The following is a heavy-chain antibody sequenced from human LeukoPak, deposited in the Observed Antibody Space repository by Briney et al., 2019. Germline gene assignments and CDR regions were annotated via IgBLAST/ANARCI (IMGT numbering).Heavy chain of an antibody. CDR3: ARRSQFPGIAVAGTIMDAFDI. V-gene: IGHV3-7*01. D-gene: IGHD6-19*01. Sequence: GGSLRLSCAASGFTFSSYSMNWVRQAPGKGLEWVANIKQDGSEKYYVDSVKGRFTISRDNAKNSLYLQMNSLRAEDTAVYYCARRSQFPGIAVAGTIMDAFDIWGQGTMVTVSS. J-gene: IGHJ3*02. CDR2: IKQDGSEK. CDR1: GFTFSSYS.